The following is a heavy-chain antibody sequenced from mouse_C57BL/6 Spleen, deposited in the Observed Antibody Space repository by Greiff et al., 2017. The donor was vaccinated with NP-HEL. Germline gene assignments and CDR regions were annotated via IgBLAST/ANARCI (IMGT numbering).Heavy chain of an antibody. CDR1: GYSFTSYY. Sequence: QVQLKESGPELVKPGASVKISCKASGYSFTSYYIHWVKQRPGQGLEWIGWIYPGSGNTKYNEKFKGKATLTADTSSSTAYMQLSSLTSEDSAVYYCARELGREGFAYWGQGTLVTVSA. J-gene: IGHJ3*01. CDR3: ARELGREGFAY. V-gene: IGHV1-66*01. CDR2: IYPGSGNT. D-gene: IGHD4-1*01.